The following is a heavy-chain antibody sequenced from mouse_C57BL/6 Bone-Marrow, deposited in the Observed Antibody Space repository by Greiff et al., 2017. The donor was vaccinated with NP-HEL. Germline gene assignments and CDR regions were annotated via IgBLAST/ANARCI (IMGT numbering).Heavy chain of an antibody. V-gene: IGHV14-4*01. CDR1: GFNIKDDY. CDR3: TTYYSNYGD. Sequence: VQLQQSGAELVRPGASVKLSCTASGFNIKDDYMHWVKQRPEQGLEWIGWIDPENGDTEYASKFQGKATITADTSSHTAYLQLSSLTSEYTAVYYCTTYYSNYGDWGQGTTLTVSS. CDR2: IDPENGDT. D-gene: IGHD2-5*01. J-gene: IGHJ2*01.